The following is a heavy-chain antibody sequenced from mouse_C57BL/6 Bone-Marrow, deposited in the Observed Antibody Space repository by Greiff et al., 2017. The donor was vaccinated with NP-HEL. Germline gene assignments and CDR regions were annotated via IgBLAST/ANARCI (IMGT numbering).Heavy chain of an antibody. CDR2: ISSGSSTI. V-gene: IGHV5-17*01. CDR3: ATLKDWYFDV. J-gene: IGHJ1*03. Sequence: EVKLVESGGGLVKPGGSLKLSCAASGFTFSDYGMHWVRQAPEKGLEWVAYISSGSSTIYYADTVKGRFTISRDNAKNTLFLQMTSLRSEDTAMYYCATLKDWYFDVWGTGTTVTVSS. CDR1: GFTFSDYG. D-gene: IGHD1-3*01.